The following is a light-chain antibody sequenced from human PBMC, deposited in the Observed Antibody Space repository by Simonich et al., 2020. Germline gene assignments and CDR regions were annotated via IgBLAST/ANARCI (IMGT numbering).Light chain of an antibody. Sequence: DIQMTQSPSTLSASVGDRVTITCRASHSISSWLAWYQQKPGKAPKLLIYKASSLESWVPSRFSGSGSGTEFTLTISSLQPDDFATYYCQQYNSYWTFGQGTKVEIK. CDR1: HSISSW. CDR3: QQYNSYWT. J-gene: IGKJ1*01. V-gene: IGKV1-5*03. CDR2: KAS.